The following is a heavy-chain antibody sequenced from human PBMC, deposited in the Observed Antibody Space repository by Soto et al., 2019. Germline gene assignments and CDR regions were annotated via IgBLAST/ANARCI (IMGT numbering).Heavy chain of an antibody. J-gene: IGHJ4*02. D-gene: IGHD3-22*01. CDR2: ISAYNGNT. CDR1: GYTFTSYG. V-gene: IGHV1-18*01. Sequence: ASLKVSCKASGYTFTSYGISWVRQAPGQGLEWMGWISAYNGNTNYAQKLQGRVTMTTDTSTSTAYMELRSLRSDDTAVYYCAREHEYYDSSGYHDYWGQGTLVTVSS. CDR3: AREHEYYDSSGYHDY.